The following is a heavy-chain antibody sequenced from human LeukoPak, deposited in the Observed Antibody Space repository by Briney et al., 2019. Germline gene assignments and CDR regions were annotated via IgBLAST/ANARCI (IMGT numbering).Heavy chain of an antibody. CDR3: ARSPGYSFSYNFDY. J-gene: IGHJ4*02. D-gene: IGHD5-18*01. V-gene: IGHV3-23*01. CDR2: ISGSGGST. Sequence: PGGSLRLSCAASGFTFSSYAMSWVRQAPGKGLEWVSAISGSGGSTYYADSVKGRFTISRDNSRNSVYLQMNSLRAEDTAVYYCARSPGYSFSYNFDYWGQGTLITVSS. CDR1: GFTFSSYA.